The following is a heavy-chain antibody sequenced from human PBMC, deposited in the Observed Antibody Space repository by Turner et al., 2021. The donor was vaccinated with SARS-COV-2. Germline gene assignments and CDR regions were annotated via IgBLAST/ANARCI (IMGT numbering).Heavy chain of an antibody. CDR2: IWYDGSKK. V-gene: IGHV3-33*01. CDR3: AREGGVGATTGFDI. CDR1: GFTFSSYG. D-gene: IGHD1-26*01. Sequence: QVQLVESGGGVVQPGWSLRLSCAASGFTFSSYGMHWVRPAPGKWLEWVAVIWYDGSKKYYADSVKGRFTISRDNSKNTLYLQMNSLRAEDTAVYYCAREGGVGATTGFDIWGQGTMVTVSS. J-gene: IGHJ3*02.